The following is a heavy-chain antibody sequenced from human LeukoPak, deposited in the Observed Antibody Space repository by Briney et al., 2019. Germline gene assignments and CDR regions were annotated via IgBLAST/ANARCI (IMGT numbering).Heavy chain of an antibody. CDR1: GGSINTSNYY. V-gene: IGHV4-39*07. Sequence: PSETLSLTCTVSGGSINTSNYYWGWIRLSPGKGLEWIGNIFYRGSTFYSPSFRSRITISLDTSRNEFSLQLISVTAADTAVYYCAKSNGYGLVDIWGQGTMVTVSS. CDR2: IFYRGST. J-gene: IGHJ3*02. D-gene: IGHD3-10*01. CDR3: AKSNGYGLVDI.